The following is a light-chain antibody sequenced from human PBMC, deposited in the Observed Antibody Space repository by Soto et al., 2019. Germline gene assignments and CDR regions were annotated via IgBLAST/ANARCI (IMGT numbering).Light chain of an antibody. V-gene: IGLV3-1*01. CDR3: QAWDRSTEV. CDR1: TLGVKY. Sequence: SYELPQPPSVSVSPGQTASITCSGDTLGVKYACWYQQKPGQSPVLVIYQDSKRTSGIPERFSGSNSGNTATLTISGTQAMDEADYYCQAWDRSTEVFGTGTKLTVL. CDR2: QDS. J-gene: IGLJ1*01.